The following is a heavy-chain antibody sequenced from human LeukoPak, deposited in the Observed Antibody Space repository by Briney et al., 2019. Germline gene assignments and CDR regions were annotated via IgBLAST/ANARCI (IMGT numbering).Heavy chain of an antibody. D-gene: IGHD3-3*01. CDR3: ARHTPHSDLYDFWSGYYPNYFDY. V-gene: IGHV4-30-4*01. CDR2: IYYSGST. Sequence: SQTLSLTCTVSGGSISSGDYYWSWIRQPPGKGLEWIGYIYYSGSTYYNPSLKSRVTISVDTSKNQFSLKLSSVTAADTAVYYCARHTPHSDLYDFWSGYYPNYFDYWGQGTLVTVSS. J-gene: IGHJ4*02. CDR1: GGSISSGDYY.